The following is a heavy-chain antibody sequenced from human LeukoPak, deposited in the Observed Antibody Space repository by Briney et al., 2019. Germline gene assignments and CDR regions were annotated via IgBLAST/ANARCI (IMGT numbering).Heavy chain of an antibody. D-gene: IGHD6-13*01. J-gene: IGHJ6*02. CDR2: IYYSGST. CDR1: GGSISSYY. Sequence: RPSETLSLTCTVSGGSISSYYWSWTRQPPGKGLEWIGYIYYSGSTNYNPSLKSRVTISVDTSKNQFSLKPSSVTAADTAVYYCARDVAAAGEYYYYYGMDVWGQGTTVTVSS. CDR3: ARDVAAAGEYYYYYGMDV. V-gene: IGHV4-59*01.